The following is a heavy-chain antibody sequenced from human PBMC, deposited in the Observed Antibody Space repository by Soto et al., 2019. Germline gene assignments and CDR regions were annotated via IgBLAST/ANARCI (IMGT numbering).Heavy chain of an antibody. J-gene: IGHJ4*02. CDR1: ETSFAGYL. D-gene: IGHD5-12*01. CDR2: IDPSDSQN. CDR3: ARXIYDTDTCPNCHDYIDS. Sequence: GASMKISYKGSETSFAGYLITWVRQQPGEGLEWVGRIDPSDSQNYYSQSFRGHVTITATKSITTVFLQWSSLRASATAMYYCARXIYDTDTCPNCHDYIDSWGRGTLVTVSS. V-gene: IGHV5-10-1*01.